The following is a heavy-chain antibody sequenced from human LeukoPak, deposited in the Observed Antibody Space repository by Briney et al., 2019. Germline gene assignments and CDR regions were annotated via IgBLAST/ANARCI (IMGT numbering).Heavy chain of an antibody. D-gene: IGHD2-2*02. V-gene: IGHV1-2*02. CDR3: AREKSVVPAAIYYFDY. J-gene: IGHJ4*02. CDR1: GYTFTGYY. CDR2: INPNSGGT. Sequence: ASVKVSCKASGYTFTGYYMHWVRQAPGQGLEWMGWINPNSGGTNYAQKFQGRVTMTRDTSISTAYMELSRLRSYDTAVYYCAREKSVVPAAIYYFDYWGQGTLVTVSS.